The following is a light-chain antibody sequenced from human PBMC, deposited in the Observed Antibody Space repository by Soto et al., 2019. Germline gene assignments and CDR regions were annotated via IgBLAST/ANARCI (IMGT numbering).Light chain of an antibody. CDR1: QSVSSN. Sequence: ETVMTQSPGTLSVSPGERATLSCRASQSVSSNLAWYQQKPGQAPRLLIYDASSRSTDIPDRFSGGGAGTDFTLTISRLEPEDFAVYYCQQYGISPQAFGQGTEVDIK. V-gene: IGKV3-20*01. CDR3: QQYGISPQA. J-gene: IGKJ1*01. CDR2: DAS.